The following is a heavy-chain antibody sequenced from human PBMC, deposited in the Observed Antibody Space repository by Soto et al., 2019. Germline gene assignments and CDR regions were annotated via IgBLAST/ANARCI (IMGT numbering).Heavy chain of an antibody. CDR2: ISGSGGST. D-gene: IGHD6-19*01. Sequence: EVQLLESGGGLVQPGGSLRLSCAASGFTFSSYAMSWVRQAPGKGLEWVSAISGSGGSTYYADSVKGRFTISRDNSKNTLYLKMNSLRAEDTAVYYCAKVCSGWYDAFDIWGQGTMVTVSS. CDR3: AKVCSGWYDAFDI. J-gene: IGHJ3*02. V-gene: IGHV3-23*01. CDR1: GFTFSSYA.